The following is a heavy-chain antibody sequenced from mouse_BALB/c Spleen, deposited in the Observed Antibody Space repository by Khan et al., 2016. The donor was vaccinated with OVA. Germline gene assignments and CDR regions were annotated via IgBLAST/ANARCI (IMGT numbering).Heavy chain of an antibody. CDR2: INPSTGYT. Sequence: VKLLESGAELAKPGASVKMSCKASGYTFINYWILWVKQRPGQGLEWIGYINPSTGYTEYNQNFKDKATLTADKSSSTAYMQLSSLTSEDSAVYYCARGGLRWDFDYWGQGTTLTVSS. D-gene: IGHD1-1*01. CDR3: ARGGLRWDFDY. CDR1: GYTFINYW. J-gene: IGHJ2*01. V-gene: IGHV1-7*01.